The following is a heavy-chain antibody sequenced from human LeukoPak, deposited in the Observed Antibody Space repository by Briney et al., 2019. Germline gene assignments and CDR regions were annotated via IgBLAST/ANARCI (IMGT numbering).Heavy chain of an antibody. J-gene: IGHJ4*02. CDR1: GGSFSGYY. CDR2: INHSGST. Sequence: PSETLSLTCAVYGGSFSGYYWSWIRQPPGKGLEWIGEINHSGSTNYNPSLKSRVTISVDTSKNQFPLKLSSVTAADTAVYYCARAGAVAGNGADLFDYWGQGTLVTVSS. CDR3: ARAGAVAGNGADLFDY. V-gene: IGHV4-34*01. D-gene: IGHD6-19*01.